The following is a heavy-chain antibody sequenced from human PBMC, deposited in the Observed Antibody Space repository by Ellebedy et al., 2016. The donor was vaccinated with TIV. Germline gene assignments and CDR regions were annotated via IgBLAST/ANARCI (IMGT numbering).Heavy chain of an antibody. V-gene: IGHV3-11*01. Sequence: GRSLRLSCAASGFTFSDQNLSWIRQAPGKGLEWISYISDSGYTIYYADSVKGRFTISRENAKNSLYLQMNSLRADDTAVYYCAASGNPKRFDFWGQGTLVTVSS. CDR2: ISDSGYTI. J-gene: IGHJ4*02. CDR3: AASGNPKRFDF. D-gene: IGHD6-19*01. CDR1: GFTFSDQN.